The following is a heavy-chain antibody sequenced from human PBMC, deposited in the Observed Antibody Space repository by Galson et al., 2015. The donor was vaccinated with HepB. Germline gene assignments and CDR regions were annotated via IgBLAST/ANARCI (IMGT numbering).Heavy chain of an antibody. J-gene: IGHJ4*02. CDR1: GFTFSSYA. CDR2: ISGSGGST. Sequence: SLRLSCAASGFTFSSYAMSWVRQAPGKGLEWVSAISGSGGSTYYADSVKGRFTISRDNSKNTLYLQMNSLRAEDTAVYYCAKAVWFGEFLYYFDYWGQGTLVTVSS. V-gene: IGHV3-23*01. D-gene: IGHD3-10*01. CDR3: AKAVWFGEFLYYFDY.